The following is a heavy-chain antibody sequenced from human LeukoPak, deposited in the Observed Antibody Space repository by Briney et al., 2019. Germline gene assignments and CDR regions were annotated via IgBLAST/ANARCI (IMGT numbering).Heavy chain of an antibody. CDR2: MKPNSGNS. J-gene: IGHJ4*02. Sequence: ASVKDSCKASRYTFTIDEINCVRQAPGQGGEWMGWMKPNSGNSDSAQKFKGRVTMTSNTSVRTAYMALSSLRSEYTAVYYCARKGLLDYWGQGTLVTVSS. CDR3: ARKGLLDY. V-gene: IGHV1-8*01. CDR1: RYTFTIDE. D-gene: IGHD2-21*01.